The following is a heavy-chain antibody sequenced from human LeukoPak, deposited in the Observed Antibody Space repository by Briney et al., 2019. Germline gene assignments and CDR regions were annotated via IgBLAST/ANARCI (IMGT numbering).Heavy chain of an antibody. J-gene: IGHJ4*02. CDR3: ARGTNYGDSDY. Sequence: APVKASCKASGYTFTSYYIHWVRQAPGQGLEWMGIINPSGGTTTYTQKFQGRVTMTRDTSTSTVYMELSSLRSEDTAVYYCARGTNYGDSDYWGQGTLVTVSS. CDR2: INPSGGTT. CDR1: GYTFTSYY. D-gene: IGHD4/OR15-4a*01. V-gene: IGHV1-46*01.